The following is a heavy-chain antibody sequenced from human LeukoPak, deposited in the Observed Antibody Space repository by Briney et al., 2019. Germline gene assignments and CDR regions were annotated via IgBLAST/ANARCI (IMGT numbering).Heavy chain of an antibody. CDR2: ISYDGSNK. J-gene: IGHJ4*02. V-gene: IGHV3-30-3*01. CDR3: ARDPRIQLWFPLFDY. CDR1: GFTFSSYA. D-gene: IGHD5-18*01. Sequence: GRSLRLSCAASGFTFSSYATHWVRQAPGKGLEWVAVISYDGSNKYYADSVKGRFTISRDNSKNTLYLQMNSLRAEDTAVYYCARDPRIQLWFPLFDYWGQGTLVTVSS.